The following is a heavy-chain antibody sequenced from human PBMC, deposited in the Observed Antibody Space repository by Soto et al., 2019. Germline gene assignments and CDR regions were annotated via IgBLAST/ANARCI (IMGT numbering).Heavy chain of an antibody. CDR1: GFTFSNAW. V-gene: IGHV3-15*01. CDR2: ISSKTSGGAA. D-gene: IGHD3-10*01. J-gene: IGHJ4*02. CDR3: ATDRFASPVDS. Sequence: GGSLRLSCAASGFTFSNAWMIWVRQAPGKGLEWLGRISSKTSGGAADYSAPVEGRFTISRDDSKNTRYLQMNSLKTEKTAIYYCATDRFASPVDSWGQGTLVTVSS.